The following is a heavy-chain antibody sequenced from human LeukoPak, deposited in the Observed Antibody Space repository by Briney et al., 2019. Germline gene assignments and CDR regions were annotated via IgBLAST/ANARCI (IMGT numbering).Heavy chain of an antibody. Sequence: SETLSLTCAVSGGSISSGGYSWSWIRQLPGKGLEWIGYIYHSGSTYYNPSLKSRVTISVDRSKNQFSLKLSSVTAADTAVYYCARNSYSSGPTWGQGTLVTVSS. CDR2: IYHSGST. D-gene: IGHD6-19*01. CDR3: ARNSYSSGPT. CDR1: GGSISSGGYS. J-gene: IGHJ5*02. V-gene: IGHV4-30-2*01.